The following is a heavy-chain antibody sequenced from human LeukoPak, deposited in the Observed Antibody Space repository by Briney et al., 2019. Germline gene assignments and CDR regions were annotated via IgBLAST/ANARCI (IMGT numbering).Heavy chain of an antibody. Sequence: SETLSLTCAVYGGSFSGYYWSWIRQPPGKGLEWIGEINHSGSTNYNPSLKSRVTISVDTSKNQFSLKLSSVTAAGTAVYYCAISKDSSGPYYFDYWGQGTLVTVSS. V-gene: IGHV4-34*01. J-gene: IGHJ4*02. D-gene: IGHD3-22*01. CDR2: INHSGST. CDR3: AISKDSSGPYYFDY. CDR1: GGSFSGYY.